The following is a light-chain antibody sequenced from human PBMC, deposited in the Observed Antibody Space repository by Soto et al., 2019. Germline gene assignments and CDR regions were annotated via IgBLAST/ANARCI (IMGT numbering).Light chain of an antibody. CDR3: QQRSNWPPRNT. J-gene: IGKJ2*01. CDR1: QSVSSY. Sequence: EIVLTQSPATLSLSPGERATLSCRASQSVSSYLAWYQQKPGQAHRLLIYDASNRATGIPARFSGSGSGTDFTLTISSLEPEDFAVYYCQQRSNWPPRNTFGQGTKLEIK. V-gene: IGKV3-11*01. CDR2: DAS.